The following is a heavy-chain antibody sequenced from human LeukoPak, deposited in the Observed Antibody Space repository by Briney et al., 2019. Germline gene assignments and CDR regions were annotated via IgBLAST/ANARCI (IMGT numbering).Heavy chain of an antibody. CDR2: INTNTGNP. Sequence: ASVKVSCKASGYTFTGYYMHWVRQAPGQGLEWMGWINTNTGNPTYAQGFTGRFVFSLDTSVSTAYLQISSLKAEDTAVYYCARERYYYGSGSYFYWGQGTLVTVSS. D-gene: IGHD3-10*01. CDR1: GYTFTGYY. V-gene: IGHV7-4-1*02. J-gene: IGHJ4*02. CDR3: ARERYYYGSGSYFY.